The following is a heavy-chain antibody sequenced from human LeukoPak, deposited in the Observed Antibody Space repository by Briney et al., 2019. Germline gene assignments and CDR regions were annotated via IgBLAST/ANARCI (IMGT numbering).Heavy chain of an antibody. CDR3: ARVGMTNALDI. CDR1: GFTSRTYW. D-gene: IGHD7-27*01. J-gene: IGHJ3*02. V-gene: IGHV3-74*01. Sequence: QPGGSLRLSCAASGFTSRTYWMHWVRQAPGEGLVWVSRINSDGSSTSYADSVNGRFTISRDNAKNTLYLQMNSLRAEDTAVYYCARVGMTNALDIWGQGTMVTVSS. CDR2: INSDGSST.